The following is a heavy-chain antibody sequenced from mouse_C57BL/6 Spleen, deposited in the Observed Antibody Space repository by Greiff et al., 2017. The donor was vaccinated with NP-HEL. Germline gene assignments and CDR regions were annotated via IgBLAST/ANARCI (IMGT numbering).Heavy chain of an antibody. CDR1: GYAFSSSW. CDR2: IYPGDGDT. J-gene: IGHJ4*01. Sequence: VKLMESGPELVKPGASVKISCKASGYAFSSSWMNWVKQRPGKGLEWIGRIYPGDGDTNYNGKLKGKATLTADKSSSTAYMQLSSLTSEDSAVYFCAREPDYYAMDCWGQGTTVTVAS. CDR3: AREPDYYAMDC. V-gene: IGHV1-82*01.